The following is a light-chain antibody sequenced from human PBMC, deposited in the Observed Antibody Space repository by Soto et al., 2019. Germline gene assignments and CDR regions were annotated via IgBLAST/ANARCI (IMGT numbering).Light chain of an antibody. CDR3: QQFHSFPWT. V-gene: IGKV1-5*01. Sequence: VQMTQTPSTLSASVGDRVTITCRASQTIHSFSAWYQQKAGKAPKLLIYDASNLESGVPSRFSGSGSGTEFTLTVSSLQPDDFATFYCQQFHSFPWTFGQGTKVDIK. CDR1: QTIHSF. CDR2: DAS. J-gene: IGKJ1*01.